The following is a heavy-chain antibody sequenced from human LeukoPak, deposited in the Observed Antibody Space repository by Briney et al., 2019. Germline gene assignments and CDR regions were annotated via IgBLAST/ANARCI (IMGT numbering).Heavy chain of an antibody. CDR3: ARTGRKNDFWSGYYKTPQYYFDY. V-gene: IGHV4-39*01. Sequence: SETLSLTCTVSGGSISSSSYYWGWIRQPPGKRLEWIGSIYYSGSTYYNPSLKSRVTISVDTSKNQFSLKLSSVTAADTAVYYCARTGRKNDFWSGYYKTPQYYFDYWGQGTLVTVSS. CDR2: IYYSGST. J-gene: IGHJ4*02. CDR1: GGSISSSSYY. D-gene: IGHD3-3*01.